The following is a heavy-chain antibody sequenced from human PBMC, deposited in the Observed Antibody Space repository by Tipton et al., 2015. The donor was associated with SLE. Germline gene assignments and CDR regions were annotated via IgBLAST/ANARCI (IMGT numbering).Heavy chain of an antibody. CDR1: GFTFSSYW. V-gene: IGHV3-7*05. Sequence: SLRLSCAASGFTFSSYWMSWVRQAPGKGLEWVANIKQDGSEKYYVDSVKGRFTISRDNSKNTLYLQMNSLRAEDTAVYYCAKNSEGFRIFDYWGQGTLVTVSS. J-gene: IGHJ4*02. D-gene: IGHD4-23*01. CDR3: AKNSEGFRIFDY. CDR2: IKQDGSEK.